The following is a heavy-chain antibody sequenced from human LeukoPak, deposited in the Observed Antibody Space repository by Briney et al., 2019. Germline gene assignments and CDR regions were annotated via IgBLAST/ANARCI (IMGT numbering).Heavy chain of an antibody. Sequence: SETLSLTCAVSGGSFSGYYWSWIRQPPGKGLEWIGEINHSGSTNYNPSLKSRVTISVDTSKNQFSLKLSSATAADTAVYYCARTSYDYVWGSYRFYYYYMDVWGKGTTVTVSS. CDR2: INHSGST. CDR3: ARTSYDYVWGSYRFYYYYMDV. D-gene: IGHD3-16*02. J-gene: IGHJ6*03. CDR1: GGSFSGYY. V-gene: IGHV4-34*01.